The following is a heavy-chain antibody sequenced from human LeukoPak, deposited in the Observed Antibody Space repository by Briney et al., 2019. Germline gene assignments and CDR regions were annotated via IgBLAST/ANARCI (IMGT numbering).Heavy chain of an antibody. J-gene: IGHJ4*02. CDR3: ARTTEYYYDSSGYYLDY. CDR2: ISNDGSNK. V-gene: IGHV3-30*04. D-gene: IGHD3-22*01. CDR1: GFTFSSYA. Sequence: GGTLRLSCAASGFTFSSYAMNWVRQAPGKGLEWGAVISNDGSNKYYADSMKGRFTISRDNSKNTLYLQMHSLRAEDTAVYYCARTTEYYYDSSGYYLDYWGQGTLVTVSS.